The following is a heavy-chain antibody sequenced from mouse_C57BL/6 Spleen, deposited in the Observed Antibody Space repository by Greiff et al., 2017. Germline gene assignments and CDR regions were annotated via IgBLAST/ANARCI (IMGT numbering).Heavy chain of an antibody. J-gene: IGHJ3*01. CDR1: GFTFSDYG. Sequence: EVQRVESGGGLVKPGGSLKLSCAASGFTFSDYGMHWVRQAPEKGLEWVAYISSGSSTIYYADTVKGRFTISRDNAKNTLFLQMTSLRSEDTAMYYCARKDWDGFAYWGQGTLVTVSA. D-gene: IGHD4-1*01. V-gene: IGHV5-17*01. CDR3: ARKDWDGFAY. CDR2: ISSGSSTI.